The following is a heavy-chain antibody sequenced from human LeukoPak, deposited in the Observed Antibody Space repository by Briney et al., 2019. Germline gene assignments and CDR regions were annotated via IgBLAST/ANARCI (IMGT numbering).Heavy chain of an antibody. Sequence: SGTLSLTCAVSSGSNSSSNWWSWVRQPPGKGLEWIGEIYHSGSTNCNPSLKSRVTISVDKSKNQFSLKLTSVTAADTAVYYCASREYSSGWYDYWGQGTLVTVSS. D-gene: IGHD6-19*01. V-gene: IGHV4-4*02. CDR1: SGSNSSSNW. CDR3: ASREYSSGWYDY. CDR2: IYHSGST. J-gene: IGHJ4*02.